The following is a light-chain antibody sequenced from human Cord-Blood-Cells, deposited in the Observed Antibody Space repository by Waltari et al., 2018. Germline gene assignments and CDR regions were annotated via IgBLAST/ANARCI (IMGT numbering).Light chain of an antibody. Sequence: DIQMTQSPSSLSASVGDRVTITCRASQSISSYLNLYQQKPGKAPMPLIYAASSLQSGVPSRFSGSGSGTDFTLPISSLQPEDYATYYCQQSYSTPFPFGPGTKVDIK. CDR2: AAS. CDR3: QQSYSTPFP. V-gene: IGKV1-39*01. CDR1: QSISSY. J-gene: IGKJ3*01.